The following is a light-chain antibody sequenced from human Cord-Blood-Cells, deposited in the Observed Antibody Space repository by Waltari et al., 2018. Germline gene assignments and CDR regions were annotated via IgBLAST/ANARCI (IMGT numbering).Light chain of an antibody. Sequence: QSALTQPRSVSGSPGQSVTIPCTGTSSDVGGYNYVSWYQQHPGKAPKLMIYDVSQRPSGVPGRFSGSKSGNTASLTISGLQAEDEADYYCCSYAGSYTLVFGGGTKLTVL. J-gene: IGLJ3*02. CDR3: CSYAGSYTLV. CDR1: SSDVGGYNY. CDR2: DVS. V-gene: IGLV2-11*01.